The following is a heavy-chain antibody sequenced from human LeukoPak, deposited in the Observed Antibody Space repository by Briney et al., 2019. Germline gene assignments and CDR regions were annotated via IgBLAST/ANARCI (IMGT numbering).Heavy chain of an antibody. J-gene: IGHJ3*02. CDR1: GFTFSSYW. CDR3: ATGNYHAFDI. CDR2: LNSDGSST. Sequence: GGSLRLSCAASGFTFSSYWMHWVRQAPGKGLVWVSCLNSDGSSTSYADSVRGRFTISRDNAKNTLYLQMDSRRAEDTAVYYCATGNYHAFDIWGQGTMVTVSS. V-gene: IGHV3-74*01. D-gene: IGHD1-7*01.